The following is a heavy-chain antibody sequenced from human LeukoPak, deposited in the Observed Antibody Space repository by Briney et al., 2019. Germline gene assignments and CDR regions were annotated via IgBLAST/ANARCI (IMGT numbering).Heavy chain of an antibody. CDR1: GFTFSSYA. D-gene: IGHD4-17*01. J-gene: IGHJ6*02. CDR3: ARGDYGDFNPGGMDV. CDR2: ISGSGGST. Sequence: PGGSLRLSCAASGFTFSSYAMSWVRQAPGKGLEWVSAISGSGGSTYYADSVKGRFTISRDNSKNTLYLQMNSLRAEDTAVYYCARGDYGDFNPGGMDVWGQGTTVTVSS. V-gene: IGHV3-23*01.